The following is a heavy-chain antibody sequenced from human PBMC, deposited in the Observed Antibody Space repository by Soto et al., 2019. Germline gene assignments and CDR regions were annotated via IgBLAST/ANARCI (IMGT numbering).Heavy chain of an antibody. CDR3: ARDITGTSYDYYMDV. D-gene: IGHD1-7*01. CDR2: IWYDGSNK. V-gene: IGHV3-33*01. Sequence: QVQLVESGGGVVQPGRSLRLSCAASGFTFSSYGMHWVRQAPGKGLEWVAVIWYDGSNKYYADSVKGRFTISRDNSKNTLYLQMNSLRAEDTAVYYCARDITGTSYDYYMDVWGKGTTVTVSS. J-gene: IGHJ6*03. CDR1: GFTFSSYG.